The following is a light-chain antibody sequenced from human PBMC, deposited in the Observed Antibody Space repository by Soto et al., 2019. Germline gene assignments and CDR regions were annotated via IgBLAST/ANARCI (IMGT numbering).Light chain of an antibody. CDR2: TNN. V-gene: IGLV1-44*01. CDR1: GTDIGSNA. J-gene: IGLJ1*01. Sequence: QSVLNQPPSASGTPGQRITMFCFGSGTDIGSNAVTWYQQLPRTAPKLLIYTNNQRPSGVPDRFSGSKSGTSASLAISGLQSADEADYYCATWDDSLNGYVFGNGTKGTVL. CDR3: ATWDDSLNGYV.